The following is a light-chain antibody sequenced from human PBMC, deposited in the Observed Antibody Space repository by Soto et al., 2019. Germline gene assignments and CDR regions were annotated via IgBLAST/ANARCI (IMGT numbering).Light chain of an antibody. Sequence: EIVLTHSPGTLSLSPGERATLSFSPSQSVSSSYLAWYQQKPGQAPRLLIYGASTRATGIPDRFSGSGSGTDFTLTISRLEPEDFAVYYCQYFGSSPVTFGQGTRLEI. CDR3: QYFGSSPVT. J-gene: IGKJ5*01. V-gene: IGKV3-20*01. CDR1: QSVSSSY. CDR2: GAS.